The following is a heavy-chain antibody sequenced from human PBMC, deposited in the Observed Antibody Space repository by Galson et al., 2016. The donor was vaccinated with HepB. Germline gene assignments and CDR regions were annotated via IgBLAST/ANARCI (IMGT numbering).Heavy chain of an antibody. V-gene: IGHV1-46*01. CDR1: GNTFITYH. CDR2: INPSSGTA. D-gene: IGHD6-6*01. Sequence: SVKVSCKASGNTFITYHMHWVRKAPGQGLEWMGIINPSSGTASSAQKFQGRITMTRDTSTTTVYLELHSLRSDDTAVYYCARNIPRPARALLDYWGRGTLVTVSS. CDR3: ARNIPRPARALLDY. J-gene: IGHJ4*02.